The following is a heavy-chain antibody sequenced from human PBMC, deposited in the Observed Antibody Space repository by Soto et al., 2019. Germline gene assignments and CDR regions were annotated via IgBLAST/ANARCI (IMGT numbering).Heavy chain of an antibody. D-gene: IGHD6-13*01. V-gene: IGHV4-59*12. CDR2: IYYSGST. CDR3: ARTGYSSSWYRGYDAFDI. J-gene: IGHJ3*02. Sequence: PSETLSLTCTVSGGSISSYYWSWIRQPPGKGLEWIGYIYYSGSTNYNPSLKSRVTISVDTSKNQFSLKLSSVTAADTAVYYCARTGYSSSWYRGYDAFDIWGQGTMVTVSS. CDR1: GGSISSYY.